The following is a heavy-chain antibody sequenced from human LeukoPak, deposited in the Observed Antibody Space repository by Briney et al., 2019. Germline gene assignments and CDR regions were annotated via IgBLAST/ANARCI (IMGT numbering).Heavy chain of an antibody. J-gene: IGHJ6*02. CDR2: IYHSGST. Sequence: SETLSLTCAVSGGSISSSNWWSWVRQPPGKGLEWIGEIYHSGSTNYNPSLKSRVTISVDKSKNQFSLKLSSVTAADTAVYYCAKMEAARAYYYGMDVWGQGTTVTVSS. D-gene: IGHD2-15*01. CDR1: GGSISSSNW. CDR3: AKMEAARAYYYGMDV. V-gene: IGHV4-4*02.